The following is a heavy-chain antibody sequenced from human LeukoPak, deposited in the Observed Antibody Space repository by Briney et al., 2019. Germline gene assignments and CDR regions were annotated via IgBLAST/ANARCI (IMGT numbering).Heavy chain of an antibody. CDR3: ARDRTAPRRRFFDY. CDR1: GVSISDYS. Sequence: RPSETLSLTCSVSGVSISDYSWGWIRQPAGKGREFIGRLSSSANTYYSPSLKSRITLSMDTSKNHFSLNLTSVTAADTAVYYCARDRTAPRRRFFDYWGKGILVTVSS. D-gene: IGHD2-21*02. CDR2: LSSSANT. J-gene: IGHJ4*02. V-gene: IGHV4-4*07.